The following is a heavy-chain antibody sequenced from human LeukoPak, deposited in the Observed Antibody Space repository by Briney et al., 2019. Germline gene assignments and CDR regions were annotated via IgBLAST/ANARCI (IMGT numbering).Heavy chain of an antibody. Sequence: GGSLRLSCAASGFTFSSYSMNWVRQAPGKGLEWVSSISTSSSYIYYADSVKGRFTISRDNAKNSLYLQMNSLRAEDTAVYYCARVSGTFGKLYWGQGTLGNGSS. CDR3: ARVSGTFGKLY. V-gene: IGHV3-21*01. D-gene: IGHD3-10*01. CDR2: ISTSSSYI. CDR1: GFTFSSYS. J-gene: IGHJ4*02.